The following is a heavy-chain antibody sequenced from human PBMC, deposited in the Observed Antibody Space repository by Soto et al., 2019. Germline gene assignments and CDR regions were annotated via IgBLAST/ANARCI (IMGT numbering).Heavy chain of an antibody. D-gene: IGHD2-2*01. CDR2: IYYSGST. CDR1: GGSICSSSYY. Sequence: SETLSLTCTVSGGSICSSSYYWGWIRQPPGKGLEWIGSIYYSGSTYYNPSLKSRVTISVDTSKNQFSLKLSSVTAADTAVYFCARRVGIVVVPAAIFWFDPWGQGTLVTVSS. CDR3: ARRVGIVVVPAAIFWFDP. V-gene: IGHV4-39*01. J-gene: IGHJ5*02.